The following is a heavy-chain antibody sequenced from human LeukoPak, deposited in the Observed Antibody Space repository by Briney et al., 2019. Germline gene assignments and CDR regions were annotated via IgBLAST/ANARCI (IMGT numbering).Heavy chain of an antibody. CDR1: GFTFSSYS. D-gene: IGHD1-1*01. Sequence: GGSLRLSCAASGFTFSSYSMNWVRQAPGKGLEWVSSMTSSSYSIYYADSVNGRFTISRDNAKNSLYLQMNSLRAEDTAVYYCARARGPTGTTNWFDPWGQGTLVTVSS. V-gene: IGHV3-21*01. CDR3: ARARGPTGTTNWFDP. J-gene: IGHJ5*02. CDR2: MTSSSYSI.